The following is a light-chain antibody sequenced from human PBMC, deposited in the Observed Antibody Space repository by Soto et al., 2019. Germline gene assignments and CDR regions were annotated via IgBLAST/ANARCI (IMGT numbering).Light chain of an antibody. V-gene: IGKV4-1*01. CDR1: QSVLYSSDNKNY. Sequence: IVLPHSTDSLPGSLGLRATINYKSRQSVLYSSDNKNYLAWYEQEPGQARTFLTYRASTREAGVPDRYSGSESVRDFTLTISGLQAEDVVVYYCQQSYITPLTFGGGTKVDIK. CDR3: QQSYITPLT. CDR2: RAS. J-gene: IGKJ4*01.